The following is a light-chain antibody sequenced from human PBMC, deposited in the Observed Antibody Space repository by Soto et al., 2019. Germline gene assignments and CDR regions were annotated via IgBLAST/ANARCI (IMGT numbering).Light chain of an antibody. CDR1: QSVLYSSNNKNY. V-gene: IGKV4-1*01. CDR2: LAS. J-gene: IGKJ4*01. CDR3: QQYYSTPLT. Sequence: DIVMTQSPDSLAVSLGERATINCKSSQSVLYSSNNKNYLAWYQQKPGRPPKLLIYLASTRESGVPDRFSGSESGTDFTLTISSLQAEDVAVYYCQQYYSTPLTFGGGTKVEIK.